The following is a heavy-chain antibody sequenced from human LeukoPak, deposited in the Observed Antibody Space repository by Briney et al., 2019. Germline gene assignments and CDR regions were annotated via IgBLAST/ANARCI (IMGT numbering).Heavy chain of an antibody. D-gene: IGHD3-22*01. CDR3: AKALTDYYDSSGPTSLFDY. Sequence: PGGSLRLSCAASGFTFSSYAMSWVRQATGKGLEWVSAISGSGGSTYYADSVKGRFTISRDNSKNTLYLQMNSLRAEDTAVYYCAKALTDYYDSSGPTSLFDYWGQGTLVTVSS. CDR1: GFTFSSYA. CDR2: ISGSGGST. J-gene: IGHJ4*02. V-gene: IGHV3-23*01.